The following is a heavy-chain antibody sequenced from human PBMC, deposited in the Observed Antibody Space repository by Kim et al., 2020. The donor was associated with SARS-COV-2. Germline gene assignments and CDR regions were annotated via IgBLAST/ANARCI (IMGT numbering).Heavy chain of an antibody. V-gene: IGHV3-30*18. CDR2: ISYDGSNK. J-gene: IGHJ4*01. Sequence: GGSLRLSCAASGFTFSSYGMHWVRQAPGKGLEWVAVISYDGSNKYYADSVKGRFTISRDNSKNTLYLQMNSRRAEDTAVYYCAKLPRYGSGSGSFDYWG. CDR3: AKLPRYGSGSGSFDY. D-gene: IGHD3-10*01. CDR1: GFTFSSYG.